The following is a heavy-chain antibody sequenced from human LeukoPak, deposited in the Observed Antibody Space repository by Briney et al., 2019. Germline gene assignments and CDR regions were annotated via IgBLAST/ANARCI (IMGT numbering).Heavy chain of an antibody. CDR2: IYTGGSA. Sequence: GGSLRLSCAASGFTVSTIHVSWVRQAPGKGLEWVSIIYTGGSAQYAESVKGRFTISRDSSRNTVYLQMNSLRAGDTAVYYCVSGTIFGVTITDCWGQGTLVTVCS. J-gene: IGHJ4*02. D-gene: IGHD3-3*01. CDR1: GFTVSTIH. V-gene: IGHV3-53*01. CDR3: VSGTIFGVTITDC.